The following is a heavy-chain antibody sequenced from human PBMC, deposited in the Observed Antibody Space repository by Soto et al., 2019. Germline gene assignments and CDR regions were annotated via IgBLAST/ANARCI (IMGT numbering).Heavy chain of an antibody. CDR3: ARSSSRPSVPYY. D-gene: IGHD2-2*01. CDR2: IYDSEST. V-gene: IGHV4-30-4*01. Sequence: SETLSLTCTVSGGSIGSGDYYWGGIRHPPGKGLEWIGYIYDSESTYYNPSLKSRVTISVDTSKNQFAMRLSSVTAADTAVYYFARSSSRPSVPYYWGQGTSVTVSS. CDR1: GGSIGSGDYY. J-gene: IGHJ4*02.